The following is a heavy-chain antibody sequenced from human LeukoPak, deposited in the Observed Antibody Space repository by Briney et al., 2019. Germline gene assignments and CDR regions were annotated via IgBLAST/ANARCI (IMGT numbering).Heavy chain of an antibody. D-gene: IGHD3-22*01. CDR2: ISGSGGST. V-gene: IGHV3-23*01. CDR1: GFTFSSYA. CDR3: AKDPSTGDHYYYDSSGYSKSFDY. J-gene: IGHJ4*02. Sequence: PGGSLRLSCAASGFTFSSYAMSWVRQAPGKGLEWVSAISGSGGSTYYADSVKGRFTISRDNSKNTLYLQMNSLRAEDTAVYYCAKDPSTGDHYYYDSSGYSKSFDYWGQGTLVTVSS.